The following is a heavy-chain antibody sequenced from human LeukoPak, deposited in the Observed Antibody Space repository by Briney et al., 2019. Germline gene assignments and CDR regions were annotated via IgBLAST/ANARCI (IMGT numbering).Heavy chain of an antibody. Sequence: GGSLRLSCAASGFTFSNFAMTWVRQAPGKGLGWVSIISSRSTYIYYADSVKGRFTISRDNAKNSLYLQMNSLRAEDTAVYYCARDRNFDWLGDYWGQGTLVTVSS. CDR2: ISSRSTYI. V-gene: IGHV3-21*01. CDR3: ARDRNFDWLGDY. J-gene: IGHJ4*02. D-gene: IGHD3-9*01. CDR1: GFTFSNFA.